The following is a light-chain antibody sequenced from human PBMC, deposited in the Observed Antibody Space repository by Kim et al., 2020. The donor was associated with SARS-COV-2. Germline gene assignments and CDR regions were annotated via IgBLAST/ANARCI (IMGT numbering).Light chain of an antibody. CDR1: SSNIGAGYD. Sequence: QSVLTQPPSVSGAAGQRVTISCTGTSSNIGAGYDVHWYRRLPGTAPKLLIYGNTNRPSGVPDQFSGSKSGTSTSLAITGLQTEDEADYYCQSYDSSLGGWVFGGGTKLTVL. CDR3: QSYDSSLGGWV. V-gene: IGLV1-40*01. J-gene: IGLJ3*02. CDR2: GNT.